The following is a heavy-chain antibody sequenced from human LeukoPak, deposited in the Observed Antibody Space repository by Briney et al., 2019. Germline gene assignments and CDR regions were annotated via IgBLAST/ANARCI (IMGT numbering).Heavy chain of an antibody. CDR2: ISAYNGNT. CDR1: GYTFTSYG. V-gene: IGHV1-18*01. CDR3: ARVRGSRYKYYFDY. Sequence: ASVKVSCKASGYTFTSYGICWVRQAPGQGLEWMGWISAYNGNTDYAQKLQGRVTMTTDTSTSTAYMELRSLRSDDTAVYYCARVRGSRYKYYFDYWGQGTLVTVSS. D-gene: IGHD2-2*02. J-gene: IGHJ4*02.